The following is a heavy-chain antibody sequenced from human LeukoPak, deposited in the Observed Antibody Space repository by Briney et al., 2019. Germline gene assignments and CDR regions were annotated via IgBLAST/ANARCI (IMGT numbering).Heavy chain of an antibody. CDR3: ARARGGNSAGFDS. CDR2: VSWGGGSV. V-gene: IGHV3-43*01. J-gene: IGHJ4*02. Sequence: GGSLRLSCAASGFSFDDYSMHWVRQPPGKGLEWVSLVSWGGGSVHYADSVRGRFTISRDNRKDSLFLQMKTLKREDCGLLFFARARGGNSAGFDSWGQGTLVTVSS. CDR1: GFSFDDYS. D-gene: IGHD5-12*01.